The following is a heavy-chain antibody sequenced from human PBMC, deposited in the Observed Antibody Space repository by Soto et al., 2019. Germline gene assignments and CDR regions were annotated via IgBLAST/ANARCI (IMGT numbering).Heavy chain of an antibody. CDR2: INPNSGGT. CDR3: AREHYDFWSGEHNWFDP. V-gene: IGHV1-2*04. CDR1: GYTFTGYY. J-gene: IGHJ5*02. Sequence: ASVKVSCKASGYTFTGYYMHWVRQAPGQGLEWMGWINPNSGGTNYAQKFQGWVTMTRDTSISTAYMELSRLRSDDTAVYYCAREHYDFWSGEHNWFDPWGQGTLVTVSS. D-gene: IGHD3-3*01.